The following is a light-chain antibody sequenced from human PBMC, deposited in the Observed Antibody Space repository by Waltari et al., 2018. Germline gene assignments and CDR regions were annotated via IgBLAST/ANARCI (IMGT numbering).Light chain of an antibody. J-gene: IGKJ1*01. CDR3: QQYGRSPWT. V-gene: IGKV3-20*01. Sequence: VLTQSPGTLSLSPGERFTLSCRASQSVSSNYLACYQQTPGQAPRLLIYDASNRATGIADRFSSSGSAKDFPLTISRLEPDDVAVYYCQQYGRSPWTFGQGTKVEIK. CDR2: DAS. CDR1: QSVSSNY.